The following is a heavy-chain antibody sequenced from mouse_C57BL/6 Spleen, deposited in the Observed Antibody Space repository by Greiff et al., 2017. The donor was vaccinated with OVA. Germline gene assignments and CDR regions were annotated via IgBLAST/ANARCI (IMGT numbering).Heavy chain of an antibody. CDR2: ISSGSSTI. CDR1: GFTFSDYG. J-gene: IGHJ2*01. D-gene: IGHD2-1*01. Sequence: EVQVVESGGGLVKPGGSLKLSCAASGFTFSDYGMHWVRQAPEKGLEWVAYISSGSSTIYYADTVKGRFTISRDNATNTLFLQMTSLRSEDTARYCCAKNRGNYSCYFDYWGQGTTLTVSS. V-gene: IGHV5-17*01. CDR3: AKNRGNYSCYFDY.